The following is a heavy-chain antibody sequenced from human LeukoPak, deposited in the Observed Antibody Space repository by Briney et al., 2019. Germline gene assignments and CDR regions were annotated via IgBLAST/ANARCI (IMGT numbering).Heavy chain of an antibody. CDR1: GGSISSGSYY. V-gene: IGHV4-61*02. D-gene: IGHD2-15*01. CDR2: IYTSGST. Sequence: SQTLSLTCTVSGGSISSGSYYWSWIRQPAGKGLEWIGRIYTSGSTNYNPSLKSRVPISVDTSKNQFSLKLSSVTAADTSVYYCARQYCSGGSCYLGDNWFDPWGQGTLVTVSS. CDR3: ARQYCSGGSCYLGDNWFDP. J-gene: IGHJ5*02.